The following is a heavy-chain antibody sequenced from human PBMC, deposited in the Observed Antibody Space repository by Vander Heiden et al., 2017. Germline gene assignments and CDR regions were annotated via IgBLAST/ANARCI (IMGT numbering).Heavy chain of an antibody. D-gene: IGHD6-19*01. V-gene: IGHV3-33*01. J-gene: IGHJ3*02. CDR1: GFTFSSYG. CDR3: ARGGSSGWVDAFDI. Sequence: QVQLVEPGGGVVQPGRSLRLSCAASGFTFSSYGMHWVRQAPGKGLEWVAVIWYDGSNKYYADSVKGRFTISRDNSKNTLYLQMNSLRAEDTAVYYCARGGSSGWVDAFDIWGQGTMVTVSS. CDR2: IWYDGSNK.